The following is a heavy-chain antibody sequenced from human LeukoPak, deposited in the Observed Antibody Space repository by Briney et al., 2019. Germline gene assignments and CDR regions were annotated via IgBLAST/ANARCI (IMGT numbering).Heavy chain of an antibody. D-gene: IGHD6-6*01. CDR3: ARGQYSSSSSDYFDY. V-gene: IGHV4-39*07. Sequence: SETLSLTCTVSGGSISSSSYYWGWIRQPPGKGLEWIGSIYYSGSTYYNPSLKSRVTISVDTSKNQFSLKLSSVTAADTAVYYCARGQYSSSSSDYFDYWGQGTLVTVSS. CDR1: GGSISSSSYY. CDR2: IYYSGST. J-gene: IGHJ4*02.